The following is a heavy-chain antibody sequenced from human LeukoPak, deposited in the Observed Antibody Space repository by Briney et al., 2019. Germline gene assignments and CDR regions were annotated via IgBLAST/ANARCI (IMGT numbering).Heavy chain of an antibody. CDR1: GFTFSRYW. CDR3: ARDRVGYCSSTSCYMMKVYYYYYGMDV. CDR2: IKHEGSEK. V-gene: IGHV3-7*01. J-gene: IGHJ6*02. D-gene: IGHD2-2*02. Sequence: GGSLRLSCAASGFTFSRYWMSWVRQAPGKGLEWVANIKHEGSEKNYVDSVKGRFTISRDNAKNSLYLQMNSLRAEDTAVYYCARDRVGYCSSTSCYMMKVYYYYYGMDVWGQGTTVTVSS.